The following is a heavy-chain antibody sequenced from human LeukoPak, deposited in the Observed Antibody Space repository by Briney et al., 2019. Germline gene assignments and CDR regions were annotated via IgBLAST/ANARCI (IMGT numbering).Heavy chain of an antibody. CDR2: INTNTGNP. Sequence: ASVKVSCKASGYTFTSYAMNWVRQAPGQGLEWTGWINTNTGNPTYAQGFTGRFVFSLDTSVSTAYLQISSLKAEDTAVYYCALGYCSSTSCLGVYYGMDVWGQGTTVTVSS. CDR1: GYTFTSYA. J-gene: IGHJ6*02. CDR3: ALGYCSSTSCLGVYYGMDV. V-gene: IGHV7-4-1*02. D-gene: IGHD2-2*01.